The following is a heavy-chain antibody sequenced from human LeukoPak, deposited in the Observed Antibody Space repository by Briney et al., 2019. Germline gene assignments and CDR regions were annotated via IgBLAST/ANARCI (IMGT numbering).Heavy chain of an antibody. D-gene: IGHD2-15*01. V-gene: IGHV1-69*06. CDR1: GGAFSSYA. CDR2: IIPIFGTA. Sequence: EASVKLSCKASGGAFSSYAISWVRQAPGQGLEWMGGIIPIFGTANYAQKFQGRVTITADKSTSTAYMELSSLRSEDTAVYYCARSGGSANWFDPWGQGTLVTVSS. J-gene: IGHJ5*02. CDR3: ARSGGSANWFDP.